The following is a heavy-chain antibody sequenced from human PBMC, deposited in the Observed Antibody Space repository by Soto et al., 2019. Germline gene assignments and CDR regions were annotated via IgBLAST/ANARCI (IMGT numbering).Heavy chain of an antibody. Sequence: EVQLLESGGGLVQPGGSLRLSCAASGFTFSSYAMSWVHQAPGKGLEWVSAISGSGGSTYYADSVKGRFTISRDNSKNTLYLQMNSLRAEDTAVYYCAKDNAAGTPWYYYYMDVWGKGTTVTVSS. D-gene: IGHD6-13*01. CDR2: ISGSGGST. J-gene: IGHJ6*03. CDR3: AKDNAAGTPWYYYYMDV. CDR1: GFTFSSYA. V-gene: IGHV3-23*01.